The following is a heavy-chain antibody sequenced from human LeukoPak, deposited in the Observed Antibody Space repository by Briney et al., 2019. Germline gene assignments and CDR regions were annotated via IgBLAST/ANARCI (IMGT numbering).Heavy chain of an antibody. CDR1: GFTFSDYY. CDR3: ARDRSAVDAPYFDY. CDR2: ISSGGSNI. Sequence: GGSLRLSCAASGFTFSDYYMTWIRQAPGKGLEWVSYISSGGSNIYYPDSVKGRFTISRDNAKNSLYLEMKSLRVEDTAVYYCARDRSAVDAPYFDYWGQGTLVTVSS. D-gene: IGHD3-9*01. J-gene: IGHJ4*02. V-gene: IGHV3-11*01.